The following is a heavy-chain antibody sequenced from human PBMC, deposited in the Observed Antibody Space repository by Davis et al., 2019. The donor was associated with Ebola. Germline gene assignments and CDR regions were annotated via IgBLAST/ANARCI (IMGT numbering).Heavy chain of an antibody. CDR3: ARHGQAYCSSTSCYLNWFDP. CDR2: INHSGST. Sequence: GSLRLSCAVYGGSFSGYYWSWIRQPPGKGLEWIGEINHSGSTNYNPSLKSRVTISVDTSKNQFSLKLSSVTAADTAVYYCARHGQAYCSSTSCYLNWFDPWGQGTLVTVSS. D-gene: IGHD2-2*01. CDR1: GGSFSGYY. J-gene: IGHJ5*02. V-gene: IGHV4-34*01.